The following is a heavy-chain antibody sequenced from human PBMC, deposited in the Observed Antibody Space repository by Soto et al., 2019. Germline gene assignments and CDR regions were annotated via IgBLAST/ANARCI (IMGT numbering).Heavy chain of an antibody. CDR2: ISGDGVTT. J-gene: IGHJ4*02. CDR3: AREYYGLLTGYYTDY. D-gene: IGHD3-9*01. Sequence: DVQLVESGGDLVQRGGSLRLSCAASGFPFSSYWMHWVRHTPGKGLDWVARISGDGVTTYYADSVTGRFTVSRDNAKNTLSLQISGLRAEDTAGYYCAREYYGLLTGYYTDYWGQGTLVSFSS. CDR1: GFPFSSYW. V-gene: IGHV3-74*01.